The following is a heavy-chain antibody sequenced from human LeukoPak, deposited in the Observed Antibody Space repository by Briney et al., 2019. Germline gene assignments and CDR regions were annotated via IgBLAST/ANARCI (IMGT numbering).Heavy chain of an antibody. CDR2: IYHSGST. Sequence: SETLSLTCTVSGYSISSGYFWGWIRQPPGKGLEWIGSIYHSGSTYYNPSLKSRVTISRDTSKNQFSLKLSSVTAADTAAYYCARIDFGYMDVWGKGTTVTVSS. CDR3: ARIDFGYMDV. V-gene: IGHV4-38-2*02. J-gene: IGHJ6*03. CDR1: GYSISSGYF. D-gene: IGHD3-3*01.